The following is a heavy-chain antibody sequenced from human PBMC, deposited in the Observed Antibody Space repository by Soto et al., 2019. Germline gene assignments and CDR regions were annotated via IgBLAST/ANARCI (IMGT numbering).Heavy chain of an antibody. CDR2: ISSYNSNNGDT. Sequence: ASVKVSCKTSGYTFSNYAISWVRQAPGQGLEWMGWISSYNSNNGDTKSAQMLQGRVTMTIDTFATTAYMELRSLRSDDTAVYYCARAELERGEVGYFGMDVWGQGTTVTVSS. V-gene: IGHV1-18*04. CDR3: ARAELERGEVGYFGMDV. D-gene: IGHD1-1*01. CDR1: GYTFSNYA. J-gene: IGHJ6*02.